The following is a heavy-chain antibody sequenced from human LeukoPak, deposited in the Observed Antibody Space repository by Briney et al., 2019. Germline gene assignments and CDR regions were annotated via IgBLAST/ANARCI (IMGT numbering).Heavy chain of an antibody. Sequence: PSETLSLTCTVSGDFITASYWSWIRQPPGKGLEWIGYVYYNGSTEYNPSLRSRVTISLEMSKHQFSLNVTSVTAADTAVYYCATNTGTVFDYWGQGALVTVSS. J-gene: IGHJ4*02. CDR3: ATNTGTVFDY. D-gene: IGHD7-27*01. CDR1: GDFITASY. V-gene: IGHV4-59*01. CDR2: VYYNGST.